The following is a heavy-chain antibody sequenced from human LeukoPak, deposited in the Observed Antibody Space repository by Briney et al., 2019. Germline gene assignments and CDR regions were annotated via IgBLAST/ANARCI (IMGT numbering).Heavy chain of an antibody. J-gene: IGHJ4*02. Sequence: PGGSLRLSCVASGFTFSNYWMHWVRQAPGKGLVWVSRINSDETSTTYADSVKGRFTISRDNAKNTLYLQMNSLRAEDTAVYYCARDVKASRYYDSSGYCDYWGQGTLVTVSS. CDR3: ARDVKASRYYDSSGYCDY. CDR1: GFTFSNYW. CDR2: INSDETST. V-gene: IGHV3-74*03. D-gene: IGHD3-22*01.